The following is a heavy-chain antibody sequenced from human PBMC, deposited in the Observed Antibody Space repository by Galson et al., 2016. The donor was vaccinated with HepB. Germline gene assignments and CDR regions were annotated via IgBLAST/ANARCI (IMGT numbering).Heavy chain of an antibody. CDR2: ISGGGGST. CDR1: GFTFNNYA. J-gene: IGHJ4*02. V-gene: IGHV3-23*01. CDR3: AKYLDYYDSSGVDY. Sequence: SLRLSCAASGFTFNNYAMSWVRQAPGKGLEWVSAISGGGGSTYYANSEQGRFTISRDNSKNTLYLQMNSLRAEDTALYYCAKYLDYYDSSGVDYWGQGTLVTVSS. D-gene: IGHD3-22*01.